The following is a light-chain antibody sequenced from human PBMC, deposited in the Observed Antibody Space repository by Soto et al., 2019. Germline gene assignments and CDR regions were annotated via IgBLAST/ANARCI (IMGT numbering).Light chain of an antibody. CDR2: GAS. Sequence: DIQMTQSPSSLSASVGDRVTITCRASQGISSYLAWYQQKPGKVPKLLIYGASTLQSGVPSRFSGSGSGTDFTLTISSLQPEDVATYYCQKYYSAPLTFGGGTKVVSK. V-gene: IGKV1-27*01. J-gene: IGKJ4*01. CDR1: QGISSY. CDR3: QKYYSAPLT.